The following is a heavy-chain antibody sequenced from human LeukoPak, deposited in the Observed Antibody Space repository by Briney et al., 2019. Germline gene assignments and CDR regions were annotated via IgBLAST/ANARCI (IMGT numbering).Heavy chain of an antibody. Sequence: SETLSLTCTVSGGSISSYYWSWIRQPPGKGLEWIGYIYYSGSTNYNPSLKSRVTISVDTSKNQFSLKPSSVTAADTAVYYCARAGGSGSYSYFDYWGQGTLVTVSS. CDR1: GGSISSYY. J-gene: IGHJ4*02. D-gene: IGHD3-10*01. CDR3: ARAGGSGSYSYFDY. V-gene: IGHV4-59*01. CDR2: IYYSGST.